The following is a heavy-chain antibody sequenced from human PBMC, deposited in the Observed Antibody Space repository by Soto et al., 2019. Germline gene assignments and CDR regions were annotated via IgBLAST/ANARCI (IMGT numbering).Heavy chain of an antibody. CDR2: ISGSGGST. CDR3: AERNRDYYGMDV. V-gene: IGHV3-23*01. CDR1: GFTFSSYA. J-gene: IGHJ6*02. D-gene: IGHD1-1*01. Sequence: EVQLLESGGGLVQPGGSLRLSCAASGFTFSSYAMSWVRQAPGKGLEWVSAISGSGGSTYYADSVKGRFTISRDNSKNTLYLQMNCLRAEDTAVYYCAERNRDYYGMDVWGQGTTVTVSS.